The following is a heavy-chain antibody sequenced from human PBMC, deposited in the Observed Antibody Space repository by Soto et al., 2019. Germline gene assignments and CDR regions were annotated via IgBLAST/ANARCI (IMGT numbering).Heavy chain of an antibody. J-gene: IGHJ4*02. CDR2: IYHGGAT. D-gene: IGHD6-19*01. CDR3: ARDSSGRHDY. V-gene: IGHV4-61*01. Sequence: KTSETLSLTCTVSGVSITSGSYYWAWIRQPPGKGLEWLGYIYHGGATTYNASFKSRVTISIDTSKNQFFLKVNSVTAADTAVYFCARDSSGRHDYWGQGTLVTVSS. CDR1: GVSITSGSYY.